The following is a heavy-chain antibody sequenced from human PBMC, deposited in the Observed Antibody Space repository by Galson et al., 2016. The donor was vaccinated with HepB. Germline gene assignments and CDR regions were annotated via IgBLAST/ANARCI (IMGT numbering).Heavy chain of an antibody. D-gene: IGHD5-18*01. V-gene: IGHV1-69*13. CDR2: IIPFYGTA. J-gene: IGHJ6*02. Sequence: SVKVSCKAHGGIFSNYAISWVRQAPGQGLEWMGGIIPFYGTANYAQKFQGRVTITADESTSTVYLELSRLRSEDTAVYYWARGRAALVYHYGMDVWGQGTTVTASS. CDR1: GGIFSNYA. CDR3: ARGRAALVYHYGMDV.